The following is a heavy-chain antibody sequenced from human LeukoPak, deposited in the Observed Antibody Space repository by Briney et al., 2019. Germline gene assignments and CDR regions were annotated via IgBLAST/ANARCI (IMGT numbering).Heavy chain of an antibody. J-gene: IGHJ4*02. V-gene: IGHV4-59*08. CDR2: IYYTGVT. CDR3: ARHAQSPYSGSFDY. D-gene: IGHD1-26*01. Sequence: PSETLSLTCTVSSGSISGHYWTWVRQPPGKGLEWIAYIYYTGVTKFNPSLTSRVTISVDTSKNQLSLRLNSVTASDTAVYYCARHAQSPYSGSFDYWGQGTLVTVSS. CDR1: SGSISGHY.